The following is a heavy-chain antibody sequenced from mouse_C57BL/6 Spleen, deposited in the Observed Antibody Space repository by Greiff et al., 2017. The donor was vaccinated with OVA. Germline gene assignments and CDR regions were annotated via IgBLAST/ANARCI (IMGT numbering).Heavy chain of an antibody. J-gene: IGHJ2*01. Sequence: EVQGVESGGGLVQPGGSMKLSCVASGFTFSNYWMNWVRQSPEQGLEWVAQIRLQSANYATHYAESVKGRFTISRDDSKGSVYLQMNNLRDEDTGICYCTGGSGTSYWGQGTTLTVSS. V-gene: IGHV6-3*01. CDR2: IRLQSANYAT. D-gene: IGHD4-1*01. CDR1: GFTFSNYW. CDR3: TGGSGTSY.